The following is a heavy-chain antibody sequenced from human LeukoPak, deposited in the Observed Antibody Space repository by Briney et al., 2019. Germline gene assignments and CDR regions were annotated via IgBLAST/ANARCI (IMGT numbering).Heavy chain of an antibody. Sequence: SETLSLTCSVSGDSITSSYWSWVRQPPGKGLEWIGYIYHTGITNYNPSLKSRVSISLDTSKNQFSLKLNSVTAADTAMYFCVETAGREGYGARGQGTLVTVSS. J-gene: IGHJ1*01. V-gene: IGHV4-59*01. CDR1: GDSITSSY. CDR2: IYHTGIT. CDR3: VETAGREGYGA. D-gene: IGHD5-24*01.